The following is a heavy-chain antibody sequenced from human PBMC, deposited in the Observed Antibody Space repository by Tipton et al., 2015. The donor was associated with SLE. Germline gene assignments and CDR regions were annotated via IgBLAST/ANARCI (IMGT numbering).Heavy chain of an antibody. V-gene: IGHV4-39*01. D-gene: IGHD3-16*01. CDR1: CGSIRRSINY. CDR2: IYYSGSI. J-gene: IGHJ5*02. CDR3: ARQGGRQWFDP. Sequence: TLSLTCTVSCGSIRRSINYWGWIRQPPGKGLEWIGSIYYSGSIYYNPSLKSRVTISVDTSKNQFSLKLSSVTAADTAVYYCARQGGRQWFDPWGQGTLVTVSS.